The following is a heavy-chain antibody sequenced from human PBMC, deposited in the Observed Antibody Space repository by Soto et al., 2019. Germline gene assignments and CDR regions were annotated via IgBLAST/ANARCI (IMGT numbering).Heavy chain of an antibody. CDR1: GYTFTGYY. J-gene: IGHJ5*01. Sequence: ASVKVSCKASGYTFTGYYMHWVRQAPGQGLEWMGWINPNSGGTNYAQKFQGRVTMTRDASISTAYMELGRLRSDDTALYYCARDLSAFTHVDTATTTWGHGTIVIVSA. V-gene: IGHV1-2*02. CDR3: ARDLSAFTHVDTATTT. D-gene: IGHD5-18*01. CDR2: INPNSGGT.